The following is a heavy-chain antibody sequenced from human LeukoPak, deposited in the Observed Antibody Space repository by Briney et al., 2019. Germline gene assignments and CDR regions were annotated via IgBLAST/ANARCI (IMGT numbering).Heavy chain of an antibody. Sequence: PGGSLRLSCAASGFTFSSYWMHWVRQAPGKGLVWVSRIDIDGNSTTYADSAKGRFTISRDNAKNTLYLQMNNLRAEDTAVYYCARDRPHNWFDPWGQGTLVTVSS. J-gene: IGHJ5*02. V-gene: IGHV3-74*01. CDR1: GFTFSSYW. CDR2: IDIDGNST. CDR3: ARDRPHNWFDP.